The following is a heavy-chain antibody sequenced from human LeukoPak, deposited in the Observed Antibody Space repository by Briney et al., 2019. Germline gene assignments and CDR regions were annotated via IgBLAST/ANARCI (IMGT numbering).Heavy chain of an antibody. CDR1: GGTFSSYA. CDR2: TIPILGIA. D-gene: IGHD5-18*01. CDR3: ARDFRSGSSPYYYYGMDV. Sequence: SVKVSCKASGGTFSSYAISWVRQAPGQGLEWMGRTIPILGIANYAQKFQGRVTITADKSTSTAYMELSSLRSEDTAVYYCARDFRSGSSPYYYYGMDVWGQGTTVTVSS. V-gene: IGHV1-69*04. J-gene: IGHJ6*02.